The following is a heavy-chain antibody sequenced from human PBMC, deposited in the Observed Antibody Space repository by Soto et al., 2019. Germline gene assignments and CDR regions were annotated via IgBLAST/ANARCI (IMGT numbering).Heavy chain of an antibody. Sequence: QITLNESGPTQVKPRQTLTLTCTFSGFSLTTSGVGVGWIRQSPGKAPEWLALIYWADDKRYSPSLKSRLTTTKDTSKNRVVLTMADLDPADTATYSCAHRVLRTVFGLVTTTAIYFDFWGQGTPVAVSS. CDR3: AHRVLRTVFGLVTTTAIYFDF. CDR1: GFSLTTSGVG. V-gene: IGHV2-5*02. CDR2: IYWADDK. J-gene: IGHJ4*02. D-gene: IGHD3-3*01.